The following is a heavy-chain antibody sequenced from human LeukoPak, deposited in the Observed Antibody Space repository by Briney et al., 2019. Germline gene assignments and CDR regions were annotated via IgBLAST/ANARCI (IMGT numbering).Heavy chain of an antibody. D-gene: IGHD1-1*01. Sequence: GGSLRLSCVVSGLTFSNYWMTWVRQAPGKGQEWVANIKDDGRDRNYVASVKGRFTISRDNAKNSVYLQMNSLRAEDTAVYYCARDNYRVFDYWGQGTLVTVSS. J-gene: IGHJ4*02. CDR3: ARDNYRVFDY. CDR1: GLTFSNYW. CDR2: IKDDGRDR. V-gene: IGHV3-7*01.